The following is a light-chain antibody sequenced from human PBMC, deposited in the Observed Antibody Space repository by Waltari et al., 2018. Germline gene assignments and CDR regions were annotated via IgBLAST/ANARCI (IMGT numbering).Light chain of an antibody. CDR1: SSDVGGYNY. CDR2: DAR. V-gene: IGLV2-14*03. CDR3: SSFTTSSTVV. J-gene: IGLJ2*01. Sequence: QSALTQPASVSGSPGQSITISCTGTSSDVGGYNYVSWYQHHPGKVPKLIIFDARKRPSGVSNRFSGSKSGNTASLTVSGLQTEDEADYYCSSFTTSSTVVFGGGTKLTVL.